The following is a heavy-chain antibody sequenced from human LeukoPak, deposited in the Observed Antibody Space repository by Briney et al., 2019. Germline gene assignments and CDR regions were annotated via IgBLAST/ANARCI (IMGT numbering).Heavy chain of an antibody. CDR1: GGSIRSNSDY. D-gene: IGHD4-23*01. CDR2: IFFGGST. Sequence: PSETLSLTCTVSGGSIRSNSDYWGWIRQPPGKGLEWIGSIFFGGSTSYNPSLRSRVTISVDTSKNQFSLEVSSVTATDTAVFFCARHKNYGGRDSFDIWGRGTMITVSS. J-gene: IGHJ3*02. V-gene: IGHV4-39*01. CDR3: ARHKNYGGRDSFDI.